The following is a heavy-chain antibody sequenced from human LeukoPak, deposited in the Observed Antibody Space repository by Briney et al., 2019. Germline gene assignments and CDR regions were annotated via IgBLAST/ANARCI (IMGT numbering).Heavy chain of an antibody. CDR2: ISYDGSNK. J-gene: IGHJ4*02. CDR1: GFTFSSYG. CDR3: AKDLGDGYTPYYFDY. V-gene: IGHV3-30*18. D-gene: IGHD5-24*01. Sequence: GGSLRLSCAASGFTFSSYGMHWVRQAPGKGLEWVAVISYDGSNKYYADSVKGRFTISRDNSKNTPYLQMNSLRAEDTAVYYCAKDLGDGYTPYYFDYWGQGTLVTVSS.